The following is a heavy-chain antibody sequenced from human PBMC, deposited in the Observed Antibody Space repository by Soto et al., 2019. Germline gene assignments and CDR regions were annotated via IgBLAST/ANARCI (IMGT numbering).Heavy chain of an antibody. J-gene: IGHJ4*02. CDR1: GFTFSNYW. CDR2: INSDGSNI. D-gene: IGHD3-16*02. V-gene: IGHV3-74*01. Sequence: EVQLVESGGGLVQPGGSLRLSCAASGFTFSNYWMHWFRQAPGKGLVWVSRINSDGSNIRYADSVKGRFTISRENAKNTLYLQMNSLRAESTAVYYCARASIAGAYWGQGTLVTVSS. CDR3: ARASIAGAY.